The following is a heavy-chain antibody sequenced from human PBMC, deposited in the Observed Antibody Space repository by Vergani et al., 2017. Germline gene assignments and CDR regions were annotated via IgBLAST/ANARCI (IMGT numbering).Heavy chain of an antibody. V-gene: IGHV3-30*01. Sequence: QVQLVESGGGVVQPGGSLRLSCAASGFTFSSYAMHWVRQAPGKGLEWVAVISYDGSNKYYADSVKGRFTISRDNSKNTLYLQMNSLRAEDTAVYYCARVDGDGYNLSGIFDYWGQGTLVTVSS. CDR3: ARVDGDGYNLSGIFDY. J-gene: IGHJ4*02. D-gene: IGHD5-24*01. CDR2: ISYDGSNK. CDR1: GFTFSSYA.